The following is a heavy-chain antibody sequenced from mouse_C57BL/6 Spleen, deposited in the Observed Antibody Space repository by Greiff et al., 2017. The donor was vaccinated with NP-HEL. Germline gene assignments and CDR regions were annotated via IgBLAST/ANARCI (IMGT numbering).Heavy chain of an antibody. CDR1: GYTFTSYW. D-gene: IGHD1-1*01. V-gene: IGHV1-64*01. CDR3: ARDYGSSSSYWYFDV. Sequence: QVQLQQSGAELVKPGASVKLSCKASGYTFTSYWMHWVKQRPGQGLEWIGMIHPNSGSTNHNEKFKSKATLTVDKSSSTAYMQLSSLTSEDSAVYYCARDYGSSSSYWYFDVWGTGTTVTVSS. J-gene: IGHJ1*03. CDR2: IHPNSGST.